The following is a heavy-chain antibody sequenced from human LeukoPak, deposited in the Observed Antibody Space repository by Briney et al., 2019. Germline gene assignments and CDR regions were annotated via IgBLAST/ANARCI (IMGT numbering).Heavy chain of an antibody. CDR2: IIVGSGAT. J-gene: IGHJ4*02. V-gene: IGHV1-58*01. D-gene: IGHD3-16*01. CDR1: GFTSTNFA. Sequence: SVKVSGKASGFTSTNFAVQWVRLARGQRLEWMGWIIVGSGATKCAQDFQERVTITRDLSTSTLYMELRSLTSEDTAVYYCAADLYNPRMGASYLDSWGQGTLVTVSS. CDR3: AADLYNPRMGASYLDS.